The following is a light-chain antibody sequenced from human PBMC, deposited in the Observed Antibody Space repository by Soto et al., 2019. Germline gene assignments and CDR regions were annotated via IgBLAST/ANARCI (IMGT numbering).Light chain of an antibody. CDR1: QSISSW. CDR2: KAS. CDR3: QFAT. V-gene: IGKV1-5*03. J-gene: IGKJ1*01. Sequence: DIQMTQSPSTLSASVGDRVTITCRASQSISSWLAWYQQKPGKAPKLLIYKASSLESGVPSRFSGSGSGTEFTRTIRSLQPDDFATYYYQFATFGQGTKVEI.